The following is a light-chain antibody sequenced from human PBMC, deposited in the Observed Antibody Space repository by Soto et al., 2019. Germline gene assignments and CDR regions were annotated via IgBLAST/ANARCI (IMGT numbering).Light chain of an antibody. CDR2: DAS. Sequence: ILMTQSPATLSVSPGERATLSCRASQSVSNNLAWYQQKPGQAPRLLIYDASTRATGIPARFSGSGSGTEFPLTISGRQSEDFAVYYCQQYNNWPPWTFGQGTKVEIK. V-gene: IGKV3-15*01. CDR3: QQYNNWPPWT. J-gene: IGKJ1*01. CDR1: QSVSNN.